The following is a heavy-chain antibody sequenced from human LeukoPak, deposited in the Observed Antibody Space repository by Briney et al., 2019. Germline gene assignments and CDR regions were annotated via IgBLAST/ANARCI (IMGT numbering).Heavy chain of an antibody. Sequence: GRSLRLSCAASGFTFSSYAMHWVRQAPGKGLEWVAVISYDGSNKYYADSVKGRFTISRDNSKNTLYLQMNSLRAEDTAVYYCAKDPGIVATLTLDYWGQGTLVTVSS. D-gene: IGHD5-12*01. CDR1: GFTFSSYA. J-gene: IGHJ4*02. CDR2: ISYDGSNK. V-gene: IGHV3-30-3*01. CDR3: AKDPGIVATLTLDY.